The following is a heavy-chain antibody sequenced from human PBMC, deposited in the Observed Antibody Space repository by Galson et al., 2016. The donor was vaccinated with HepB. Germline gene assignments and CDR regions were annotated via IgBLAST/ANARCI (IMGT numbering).Heavy chain of an antibody. CDR1: GFTFSTYS. CDR3: ARPPEGDRRYFDL. Sequence: SLRLSCAASGFTFSTYSMNWVRQAPGKGLEWVSFISITSGYKYYADSLKGRVTSSRDNAKNSLYLQMNSLRAEDTAVYYCARPPEGDRRYFDLWGRGTLVTVSS. D-gene: IGHD3-16*01. CDR2: ISITSGYK. V-gene: IGHV3-21*01. J-gene: IGHJ2*01.